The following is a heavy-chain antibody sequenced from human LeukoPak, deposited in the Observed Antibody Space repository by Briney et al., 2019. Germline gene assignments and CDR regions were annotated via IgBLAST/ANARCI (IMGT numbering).Heavy chain of an antibody. J-gene: IGHJ5*02. Sequence: ASVKVSCKVSGYTLTELSMHWVRQAPGKGLEWMGGFDPEDGETIYAQKFQGRVTMTEDTSTDTAYMELSSLRSEDTAVYYCATGRRDGYSGDWFDPWAQGTLVTVSS. CDR3: ATGRRDGYSGDWFDP. D-gene: IGHD5-24*01. CDR1: GYTLTELS. CDR2: FDPEDGET. V-gene: IGHV1-24*01.